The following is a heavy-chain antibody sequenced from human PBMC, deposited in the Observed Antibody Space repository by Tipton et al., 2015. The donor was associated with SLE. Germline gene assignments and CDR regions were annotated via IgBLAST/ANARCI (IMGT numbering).Heavy chain of an antibody. J-gene: IGHJ4*02. Sequence: SLRLSCAASEFTFRSYGMHWVRQAPGKGLEWVAFIRSDGSDNYYADSVKGRFTISRDNSKTTLFLQMNSLRAEDTAVYYCAKVSGNCIWGQGTPVIVSS. D-gene: IGHD1-26*01. V-gene: IGHV3-30*02. CDR2: IRSDGSDN. CDR3: AKVSGNCI. CDR1: EFTFRSYG.